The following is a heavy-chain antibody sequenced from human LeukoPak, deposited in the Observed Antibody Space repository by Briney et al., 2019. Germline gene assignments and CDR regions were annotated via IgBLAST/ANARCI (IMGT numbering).Heavy chain of an antibody. D-gene: IGHD6-19*01. J-gene: IGHJ4*02. CDR2: MNPNTGNT. CDR3: ARGYISGCYTFDY. CDR1: GYTFTSYD. V-gene: IGHV1-8*01. Sequence: ASVKVSCKASGYTFTSYDINWVRLATGQGLEWMGWMNPNTGNTGYAQKFQGRVTMTRNTSISTVYMELSSLRSEHTAVYYCARGYISGCYTFDYGGQGSLVTVYS.